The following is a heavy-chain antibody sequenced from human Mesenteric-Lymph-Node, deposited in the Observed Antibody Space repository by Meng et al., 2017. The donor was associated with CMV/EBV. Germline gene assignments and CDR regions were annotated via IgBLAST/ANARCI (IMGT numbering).Heavy chain of an antibody. V-gene: IGHV4-59*01. CDR1: GGSISSYY. J-gene: IGHJ4*02. Sequence: SETLSLTCTVSGGSISSYYWSWIRQPPGKGLEWIGYIYYSGSTNYNPSLKSRVTISVDTSKNQFSLKLSSVTAADTAVYYCARTSGRVPAASLFDYWGQGTLVTAPQ. CDR3: ARTSGRVPAASLFDY. CDR2: IYYSGST. D-gene: IGHD2-2*01.